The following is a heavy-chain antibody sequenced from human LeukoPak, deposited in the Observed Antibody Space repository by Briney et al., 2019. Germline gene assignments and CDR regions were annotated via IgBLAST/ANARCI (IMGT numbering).Heavy chain of an antibody. CDR3: ARGPDGSGSYYNALIDY. J-gene: IGHJ4*02. Sequence: PSETLSLTCAVYGGSFSDYSWTWIRQPPGKGLEWIGETDRGGRTTYNPSLKSRVTILVDTSKNQFSLKLSSVTAADTAVYYCARGPDGSGSYYNALIDYWGQGTLVTVSS. D-gene: IGHD3-10*01. V-gene: IGHV4-34*01. CDR1: GGSFSDYS. CDR2: TDRGGRT.